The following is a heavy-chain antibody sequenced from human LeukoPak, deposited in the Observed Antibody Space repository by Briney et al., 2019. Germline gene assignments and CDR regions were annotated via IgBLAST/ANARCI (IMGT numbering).Heavy chain of an antibody. J-gene: IGHJ2*01. V-gene: IGHV4-59*12. CDR1: GGSISSYY. CDR3: ARGKNSGYDPIGWNPHWYFDL. Sequence: PSETLSLTCTVSGGSISSYYWSWIRQPPGKGLEWIGYIYYSGSTNYNPSLKSRVTISVDTSKNQFSLKLSSVTAADTAVYYCARGKNSGYDPIGWNPHWYFDLWGRGTLVTVSS. D-gene: IGHD5-12*01. CDR2: IYYSGST.